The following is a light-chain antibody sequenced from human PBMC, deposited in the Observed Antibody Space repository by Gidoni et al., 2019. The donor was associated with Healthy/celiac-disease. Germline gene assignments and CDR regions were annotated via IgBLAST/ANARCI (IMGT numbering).Light chain of an antibody. Sequence: EMVFTHSPATLSLSPGERATLSCRASQSVSSYLAWYQQKPGKAPRLLIYDASNRATGIPARFSGSGSGTDCTLIISSLEPEDFAVYYGQQRSNWPPRSTFGQGTKLEIK. V-gene: IGKV3-11*01. CDR3: QQRSNWPPRST. CDR2: DAS. CDR1: QSVSSY. J-gene: IGKJ2*02.